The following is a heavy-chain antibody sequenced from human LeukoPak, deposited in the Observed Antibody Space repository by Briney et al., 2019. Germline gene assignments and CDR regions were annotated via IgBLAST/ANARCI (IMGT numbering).Heavy chain of an antibody. CDR2: ISYDGSNK. J-gene: IGHJ4*02. CDR3: ANDNGGGDCHFRY. V-gene: IGHV3-30*18. CDR1: GFTFSSYG. Sequence: PGGSLRLSCAASGFTFSSYGMHWVRQAPGKGLEWVAVISYDGSNKYYADSVKGRFTISRDNSKNTLYLQMNSLRAEDTAVYYCANDNGGGDCHFRYWGQGTPVTVSS. D-gene: IGHD2-21*02.